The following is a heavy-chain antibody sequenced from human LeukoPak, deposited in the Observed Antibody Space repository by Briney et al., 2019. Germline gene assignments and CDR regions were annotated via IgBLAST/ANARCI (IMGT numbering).Heavy chain of an antibody. J-gene: IGHJ6*03. D-gene: IGHD4-17*01. V-gene: IGHV4-38-2*02. CDR2: IYHSGST. Sequence: PSETLSLTCTVSGYSISSGYYWGWIRQPPGKGLEWIGNIYHSGSTNYNPSLKSRVTISVDTSKNQFSLKLSSVTAADTAVYYCARGPKSDYVYYYYMDVWGKGTTVTVSS. CDR3: ARGPKSDYVYYYYMDV. CDR1: GYSISSGYY.